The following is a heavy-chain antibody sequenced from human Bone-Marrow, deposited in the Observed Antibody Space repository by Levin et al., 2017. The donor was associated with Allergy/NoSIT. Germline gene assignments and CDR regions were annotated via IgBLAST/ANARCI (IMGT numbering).Heavy chain of an antibody. Sequence: GGSLRLSCAASGFTFSGHGMHWVRQAPGKGLEWVGLISTDGRSEYHADSVKGRFTISRDNSRNILYLQMSSLRAEDTAVYYCANWRGSDSNGHFEYWGQGTLVTVSS. D-gene: IGHD3-22*01. V-gene: IGHV3-30*18. CDR3: ANWRGSDSNGHFEY. CDR2: ISTDGRSE. J-gene: IGHJ4*02. CDR1: GFTFSGHG.